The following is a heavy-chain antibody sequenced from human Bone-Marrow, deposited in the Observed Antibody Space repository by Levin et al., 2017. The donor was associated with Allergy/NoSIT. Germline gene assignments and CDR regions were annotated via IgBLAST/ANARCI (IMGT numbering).Heavy chain of an antibody. CDR1: GFTFSASA. CDR3: ASVGDGVWSTYKYFDY. CDR2: ISDSGDST. D-gene: IGHD3-3*01. Sequence: GESLKISCTTSGFTFSASAMSWVRQAPGKGLEWVSAISDSGDSTYSADSVKGRFTISRDYSKNTLFLQMNSLRVEDTAVYFFASVGDGVWSTYKYFDYWGQGRLVTVS. J-gene: IGHJ4*02. V-gene: IGHV3-23*01.